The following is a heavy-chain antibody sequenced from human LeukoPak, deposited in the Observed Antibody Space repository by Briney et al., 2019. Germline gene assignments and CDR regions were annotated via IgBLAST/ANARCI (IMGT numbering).Heavy chain of an antibody. D-gene: IGHD1-1*01. V-gene: IGHV1-58*01. CDR2: IVVGSGNT. CDR3: ARDTGGTGAPEFDY. Sequence: GASVKVSFKASGFTFTSSAVQWVRQARGQRLEWIGWIVVGSGNTNYAQKFQERVTITRDMSTSTAYMELSSLRSEDTAVYYCARDTGGTGAPEFDYWGQGTLVTVSS. CDR1: GFTFTSSA. J-gene: IGHJ4*02.